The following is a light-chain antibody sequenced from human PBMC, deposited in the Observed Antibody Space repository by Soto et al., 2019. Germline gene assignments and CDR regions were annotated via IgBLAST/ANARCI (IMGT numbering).Light chain of an antibody. CDR1: QTISSW. V-gene: IGKV1-5*03. Sequence: IQMPQSPSTLSGSVGDRVTITCRASQTISSWLAWYQQKPGKAPKLLIYKASTLKSGVPLRFSGTGSGTEFTLTISSLQPDDFATYYCQHYNSYSEAFGQGTKVDIK. J-gene: IGKJ1*01. CDR3: QHYNSYSEA. CDR2: KAS.